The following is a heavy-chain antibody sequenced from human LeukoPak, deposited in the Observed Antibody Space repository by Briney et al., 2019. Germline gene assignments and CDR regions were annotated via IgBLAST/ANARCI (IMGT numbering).Heavy chain of an antibody. CDR3: ARAGGRAHWYFDL. V-gene: IGHV1-46*01. J-gene: IGHJ2*01. CDR1: GYTFTSYY. D-gene: IGHD1-26*01. CDR2: INPSGGST. Sequence: ASVKVSCKASGYTFTSYYMHWVRQAPRQGLEWMGIINPSGGSTSYAQKFQGRVTMTRDTSTSTVYMELSSLRSEDTAVYYCARAGGRAHWYFDLWGRGTLVTVSS.